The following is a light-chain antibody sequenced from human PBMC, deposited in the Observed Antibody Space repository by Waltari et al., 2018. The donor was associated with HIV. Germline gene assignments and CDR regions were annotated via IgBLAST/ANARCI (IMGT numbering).Light chain of an antibody. Sequence: QSVVTPSPSASGTPGPSVTISCSGSSSNLGSNNVFRYQHLPGTAPKRLIYRDNQRPSGVPDRISGSRSGTSASLAISGLRSEDEAVYYCVVWDDSLSGVVFGGGTSLTVL. CDR2: RDN. J-gene: IGLJ2*01. CDR1: SSNLGSNN. CDR3: VVWDDSLSGVV. V-gene: IGLV1-47*01.